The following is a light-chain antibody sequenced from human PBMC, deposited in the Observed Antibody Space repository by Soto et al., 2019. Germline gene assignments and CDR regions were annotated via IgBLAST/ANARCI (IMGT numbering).Light chain of an antibody. J-gene: IGLJ2*01. CDR2: NVS. Sequence: QSALTQPASVSGSPGQSITISCTGTSTDVGDYDYVSWYQQRSGKVPKLMIYNVSNRPSGVSNRVSGSKSGNTASLTISGLQAEDEADYYCCSYTSSTTLEFGGGTKLTVL. V-gene: IGLV2-14*01. CDR1: STDVGDYDY. CDR3: CSYTSSTTLE.